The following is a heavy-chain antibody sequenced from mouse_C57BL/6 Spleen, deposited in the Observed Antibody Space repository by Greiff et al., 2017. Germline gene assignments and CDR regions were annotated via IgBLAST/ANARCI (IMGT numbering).Heavy chain of an antibody. Sequence: EVHLVESGGGLVQPGGSLKLSCAASGFTFSDYYMYWVRQTPEKRLEWVAYISNGGGHTYYPATLKGRFTISRDNAKNTLYLQMSRLKSEDTAMYYCARLNWDYYAMDCWGQGTSVTVSS. D-gene: IGHD4-1*02. J-gene: IGHJ4*01. CDR2: ISNGGGHT. CDR1: GFTFSDYY. V-gene: IGHV5-12*01. CDR3: ARLNWDYYAMDC.